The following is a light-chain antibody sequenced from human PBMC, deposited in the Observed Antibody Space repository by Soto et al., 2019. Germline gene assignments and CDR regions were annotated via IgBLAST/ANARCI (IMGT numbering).Light chain of an antibody. Sequence: NVMLTQPHSVSESPGKTVTISCTRSSGSIASNYVQWYQQRPGSGPTTVIYEHNQRPSGVPARFSGSIDSSSNSASLTISGLQTEDEADYYCQSYDSTDVVFGGGTKLTVL. V-gene: IGLV6-57*04. CDR2: EHN. J-gene: IGLJ2*01. CDR1: SGSIASNY. CDR3: QSYDSTDVV.